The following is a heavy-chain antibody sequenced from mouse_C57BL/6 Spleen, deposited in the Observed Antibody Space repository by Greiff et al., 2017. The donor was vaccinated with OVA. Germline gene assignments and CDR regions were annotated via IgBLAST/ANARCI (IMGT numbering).Heavy chain of an antibody. D-gene: IGHD2-2*01. CDR3: ALMVTTGFAY. CDR1: GYSFTGYY. J-gene: IGHJ3*01. Sequence: EVKLQESGPELVKPGASVKISCKASGYSFTGYYMNWVKQSPEKSLEWIGEINPSTGGTTYNQKFKAKATLTVDKSSSTAYMQLKSLTSEDSAVYYCALMVTTGFAYWGQGTLVTVSA. CDR2: INPSTGGT. V-gene: IGHV1-42*01.